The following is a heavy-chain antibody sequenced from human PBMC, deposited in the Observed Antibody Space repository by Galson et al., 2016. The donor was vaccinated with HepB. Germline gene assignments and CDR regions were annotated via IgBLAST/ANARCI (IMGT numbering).Heavy chain of an antibody. CDR3: ARQGDIGYCYGR. J-gene: IGHJ4*02. V-gene: IGHV4-4*02. D-gene: IGHD5-18*01. Sequence: SETLSLTCTVSGDSITSGNWWTWVRQPPGKGLEWIGEIFHSGSTKYNPSLERRVTISVDKSRNQVSLQLDSVTAADTAVYYCARQGDIGYCYGRWGQGILVTVSS. CDR2: IFHSGST. CDR1: GDSITSGNW.